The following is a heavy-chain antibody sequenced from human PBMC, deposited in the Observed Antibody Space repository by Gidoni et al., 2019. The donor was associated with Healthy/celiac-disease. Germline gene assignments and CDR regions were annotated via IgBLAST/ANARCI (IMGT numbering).Heavy chain of an antibody. D-gene: IGHD3-10*01. CDR1: ISSSNW. V-gene: IGHV4-4*02. CDR2: IYHSGST. Sequence: ISSSNWWSWVRQPPGKGLEWIGEIYHSGSTNYNPSLKSRVTISVDKSKNQFSLKLSSVTAADTAVYYCARGLLWFGELSLNPWGQGTLVTVSS. CDR3: ARGLLWFGELSLNP. J-gene: IGHJ5*02.